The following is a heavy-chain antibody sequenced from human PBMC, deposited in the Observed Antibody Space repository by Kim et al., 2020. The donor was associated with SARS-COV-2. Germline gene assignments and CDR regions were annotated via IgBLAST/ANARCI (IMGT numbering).Heavy chain of an antibody. CDR1: GFTFSDYY. Sequence: GGSLRLSCAASGFTFSDYYMSWIRQAPGKGLEWVSYISSSGSTIYYADSVKGRFTISRDNAKNSLYLQMNSLIAEDTAVHYCARENSHITIFGVVTRIGMDVWGQGTTVTVSS. CDR3: ARENSHITIFGVVTRIGMDV. D-gene: IGHD3-3*01. J-gene: IGHJ6*02. CDR2: ISSSGSTI. V-gene: IGHV3-11*01.